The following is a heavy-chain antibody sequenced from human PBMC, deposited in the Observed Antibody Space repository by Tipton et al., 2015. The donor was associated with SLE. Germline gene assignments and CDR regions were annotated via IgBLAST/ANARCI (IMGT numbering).Heavy chain of an antibody. CDR2: IHNDGNAK. CDR1: GFILSDYA. CDR3: AKNSIPVVQGQGVSNPREDFDY. Sequence: GSLRLSCAASGFILSDYAMHWVRQAPGKGLEWVAFIHNDGNAKQYADSVKGRFTVSRDNSKSTLYLEVNTLRVEDTGIYYCAKNSIPVVQGQGVSNPREDFDYWGHGTLVTVSS. J-gene: IGHJ4*01. V-gene: IGHV3-30*02. D-gene: IGHD3-10*01.